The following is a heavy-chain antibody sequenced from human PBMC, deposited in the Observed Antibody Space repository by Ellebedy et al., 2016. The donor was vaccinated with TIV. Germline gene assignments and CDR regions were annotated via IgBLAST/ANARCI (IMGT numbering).Heavy chain of an antibody. V-gene: IGHV3-7*01. CDR2: IYHGGNQE. CDR1: GFSFRNYW. J-gene: IGHJ5*02. Sequence: PGGSLRLSCAASGFSFRNYWMGWVRQAPGKGLEWVANIYHGGNQEYYLDSVKGRFTISRDNAKNSLNLQMDSLRAEDTGIYYCARRGSYGDYAVQINSWFDRWGQGTLVTVSS. CDR3: ARRGSYGDYAVQINSWFDR. D-gene: IGHD4-17*01.